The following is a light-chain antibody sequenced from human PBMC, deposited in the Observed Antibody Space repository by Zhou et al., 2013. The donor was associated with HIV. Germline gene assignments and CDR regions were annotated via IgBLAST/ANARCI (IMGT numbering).Light chain of an antibody. Sequence: DIQMTQSPSTLSASVGDRVTIACRASQSISNWLAWYKQRPGKAPKLLIYKASTLESGAPLRFSGSRSGTDFSLTISSLQPDDSANYYCQQYGRSTWTFGQGTNVEIK. CDR2: KAS. CDR1: QSISNW. CDR3: QQYGRSTWT. J-gene: IGKJ1*01. V-gene: IGKV1-5*03.